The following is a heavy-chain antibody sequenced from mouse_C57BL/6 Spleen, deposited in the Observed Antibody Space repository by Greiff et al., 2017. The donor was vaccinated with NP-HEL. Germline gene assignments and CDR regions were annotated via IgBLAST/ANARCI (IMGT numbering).Heavy chain of an antibody. V-gene: IGHV1-18*01. Sequence: VQLQQSGPELVKPGASVKIPCKASGYTFTDYNMDWVKQSPGKSLEWIGDINPNNGGTIYNQKFKGKATLTVDKSSSTAYMELRSLTSEDTAVYYCARSSSNWDPDYFDYWGQGTTLTVSS. CDR1: GYTFTDYN. J-gene: IGHJ2*01. CDR3: ARSSSNWDPDYFDY. CDR2: INPNNGGT. D-gene: IGHD4-1*02.